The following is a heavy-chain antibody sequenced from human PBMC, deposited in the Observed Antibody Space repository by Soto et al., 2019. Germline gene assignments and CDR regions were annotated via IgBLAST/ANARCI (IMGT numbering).Heavy chain of an antibody. D-gene: IGHD4-17*01. J-gene: IGHJ3*02. V-gene: IGHV3-9*01. CDR2: ISWNSGSI. Sequence: GGSLRLSCAASGFTFDDYAMHWVRQAPGKGLEWVSGISWNSGSIGYADSVKGRFTISRDNAKNSLYLQMNSLRAEDTALYYCATSRGGTVTNAFDIWGQGTMVTVSS. CDR1: GFTFDDYA. CDR3: ATSRGGTVTNAFDI.